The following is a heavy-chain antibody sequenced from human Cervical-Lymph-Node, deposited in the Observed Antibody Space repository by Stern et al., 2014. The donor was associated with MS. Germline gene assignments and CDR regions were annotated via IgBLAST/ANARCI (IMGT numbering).Heavy chain of an antibody. V-gene: IGHV3-49*04. Sequence: EVQLVESGGGVVQPGGSLRVSCAASGFTFSDYAMSWVRQTPGKGLEWVGFIRTKDFGGTPEYAASGKGRVAISRDDSKSIAYLQMNSLKTEDTAMYYCARARVRGLSRVGYWGQGTLVTVSS. CDR3: ARARVRGLSRVGY. CDR2: IRTKDFGGTP. D-gene: IGHD3-10*01. J-gene: IGHJ4*02. CDR1: GFTFSDYA.